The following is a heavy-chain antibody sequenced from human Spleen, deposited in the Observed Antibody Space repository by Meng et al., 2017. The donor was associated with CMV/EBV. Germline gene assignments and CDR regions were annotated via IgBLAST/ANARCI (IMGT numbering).Heavy chain of an antibody. D-gene: IGHD2-2*02. Sequence: GGSLRLSCEASGFTFSDYYMSWIRQAPGKGLEWISYSNTNGGIVYHADSVKGRFTISRDNARNTLYLQMNSLRAEDTAVYYCSREQSYCSSTSCYTDVMDVWGQGTTVTVSS. CDR1: GFTFSDYY. CDR2: SNTNGGIV. V-gene: IGHV3-11*04. J-gene: IGHJ6*02. CDR3: SREQSYCSSTSCYTDVMDV.